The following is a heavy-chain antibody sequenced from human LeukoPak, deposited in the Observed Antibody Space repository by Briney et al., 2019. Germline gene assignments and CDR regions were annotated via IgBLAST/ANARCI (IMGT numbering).Heavy chain of an antibody. D-gene: IGHD3-3*01. J-gene: IGHJ5*02. CDR1: GGSISSSSYY. CDR2: IYYSGST. Sequence: SETLSLTCTVSGGSISSSSYYWGWIRQPPGKGLEWIGSIYYSGSTYYNPSLKSRVTISVDTSKNQFSLKLSSVTAADTAVYYCARGPRFLEWLWNWFDPWGQGTLVTVSS. V-gene: IGHV4-39*01. CDR3: ARGPRFLEWLWNWFDP.